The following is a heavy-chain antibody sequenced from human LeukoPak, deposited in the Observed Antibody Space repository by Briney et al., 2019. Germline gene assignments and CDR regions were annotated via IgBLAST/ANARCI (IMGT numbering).Heavy chain of an antibody. Sequence: GSLRLSCAAPGFSSTDSYMSWIRQAPGQGLEWLSYIKSSDTSTFYAHSVKGRFTLSRDNAKNSLYLQMNSLRAEDTAVYYCARRWNMSSLAFDIWGQGTVVAVSS. V-gene: IGHV3-11*01. J-gene: IGHJ3*02. D-gene: IGHD2/OR15-2a*01. CDR2: IKSSDTST. CDR3: ARRWNMSSLAFDI. CDR1: GFSSTDSY.